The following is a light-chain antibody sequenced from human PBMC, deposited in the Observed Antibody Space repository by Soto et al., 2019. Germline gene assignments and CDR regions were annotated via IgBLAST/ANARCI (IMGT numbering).Light chain of an antibody. V-gene: IGKV1-33*01. CDR1: QDITNY. Sequence: DIQMTQSPSSLSASVGDRVTITCQASQDITNYLSWYQQKPGKAPKLLIYGASNLQTGVPSRFSGGGSGTDFILTIRGLQPEDIAIYYCENYGDFPFTFGPGTKVEI. CDR2: GAS. J-gene: IGKJ3*01. CDR3: ENYGDFPFT.